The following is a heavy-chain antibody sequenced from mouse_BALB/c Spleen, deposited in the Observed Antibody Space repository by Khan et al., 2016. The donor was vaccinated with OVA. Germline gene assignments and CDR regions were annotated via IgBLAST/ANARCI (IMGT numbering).Heavy chain of an antibody. CDR2: IWGDGST. CDR1: GFSLTSYG. D-gene: IGHD1-3*01. CDR3: AKWDNSYYAMDY. J-gene: IGHJ4*01. V-gene: IGHV2-3*01. Sequence: QVRLQQSGPGLVAPSQSLSITCTVSGFSLTSYGVNWVRQPPGKGLEWLGVIWGDGSTNYHSALISRLSISKENSKSQVFLKLNSLQTDDTATYYCAKWDNSYYAMDYWGQGTSVTVSS.